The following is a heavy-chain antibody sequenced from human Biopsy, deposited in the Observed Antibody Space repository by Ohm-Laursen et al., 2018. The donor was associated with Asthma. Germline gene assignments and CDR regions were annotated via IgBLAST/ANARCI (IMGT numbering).Heavy chain of an antibody. D-gene: IGHD1-20*01. Sequence: SETLSLTCTVYGGYLTGHYWNWIRQPPGKGLEWIGEIDQSGYTNYNPSLKSRVTISADTSKNQFHLNLSSVTAADTAVYFCARAAITGIRGWFDPWGQGTLVIVSS. J-gene: IGHJ5*02. CDR2: IDQSGYT. CDR1: GGYLTGHY. V-gene: IGHV4-34*01. CDR3: ARAAITGIRGWFDP.